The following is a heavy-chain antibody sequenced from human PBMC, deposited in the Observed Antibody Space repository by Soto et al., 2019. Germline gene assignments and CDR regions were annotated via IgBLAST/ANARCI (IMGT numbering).Heavy chain of an antibody. Sequence: EVQLLESGGGLVQPGGSLRLSCAASGFAFSSYAISWVRQAPGKGLKWVSAISGSGDNTYFAASVKGRFTISRDNSKNTLYLQMDSLRVEDTAVYYCARAASGTYYNRELDYWGQGTLVTVSS. J-gene: IGHJ4*02. CDR3: ARAASGTYYNRELDY. V-gene: IGHV3-23*01. CDR1: GFAFSSYA. CDR2: ISGSGDNT. D-gene: IGHD3-10*01.